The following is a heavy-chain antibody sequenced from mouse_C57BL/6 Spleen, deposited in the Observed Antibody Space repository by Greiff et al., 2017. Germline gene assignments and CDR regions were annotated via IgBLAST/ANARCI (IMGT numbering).Heavy chain of an antibody. D-gene: IGHD1-1*01. CDR3: ARWPTVVATDFDV. CDR1: GYTFTSYW. V-gene: IGHV1-59*01. J-gene: IGHJ1*03. CDR2: IDPSDSYT. Sequence: QVQLQQPGAELVRPGTSVKLSCKASGYTFTSYWMHWVKQRPGQGLEWIGVIDPSDSYTNYNQKFKGKATLTVDTSSSTAYMQLSSLTSEDSAVYYCARWPTVVATDFDVWGTGTTVTVSS.